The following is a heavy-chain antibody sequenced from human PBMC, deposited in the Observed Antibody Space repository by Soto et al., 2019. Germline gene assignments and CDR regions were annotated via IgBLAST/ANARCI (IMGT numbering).Heavy chain of an antibody. CDR3: ARKGVRDGYYYYYMDV. Sequence: QVQLVQSGAEVKKPGASVKVSCKASGYTFTSYGISWVRQAPGQGLEWMGGISAYNGNTNYAQKLQGRVTMTTDTSTRTAYMERRSLRADDTAGYYGARKGVRDGYYYYYMDVWGKGTTVTVSS. J-gene: IGHJ6*03. D-gene: IGHD3-16*01. V-gene: IGHV1-18*01. CDR1: GYTFTSYG. CDR2: ISAYNGNT.